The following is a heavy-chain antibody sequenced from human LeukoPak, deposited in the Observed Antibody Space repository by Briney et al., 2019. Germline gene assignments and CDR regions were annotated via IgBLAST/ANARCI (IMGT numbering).Heavy chain of an antibody. V-gene: IGHV3-7*03. D-gene: IGHD4-17*01. J-gene: IGHJ5*02. CDR3: AKDPYMTTVTPGWFDP. CDR2: IKEDGSEK. CDR1: GFTFSSHW. Sequence: GGSLRLSCAASGFTFSSHWMSWVRQAPGKGLEWVANIKEDGSEKYYVDSVKGRFTISRDNAKNSLYLQMNSLRAEDTALYYCAKDPYMTTVTPGWFDPWGQGTLVTVSS.